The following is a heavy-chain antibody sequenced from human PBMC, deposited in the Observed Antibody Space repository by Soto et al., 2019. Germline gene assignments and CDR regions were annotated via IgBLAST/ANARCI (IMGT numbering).Heavy chain of an antibody. V-gene: IGHV4-59*01. D-gene: IGHD6-19*01. CDR3: ERGVDRQWAEY. CDR1: GGSLNAYF. CDR2: IYYSGST. J-gene: IGHJ4*02. Sequence: PSETLSLTCTVSGGSLNAYFWTWIRQPPGKGLEWIGYIYYSGSTNYNPSLKSRVSISLHTSKNQFSLKLSSVTAAETEVYYCERGVDRQWAEYWGQGTLVTVSS.